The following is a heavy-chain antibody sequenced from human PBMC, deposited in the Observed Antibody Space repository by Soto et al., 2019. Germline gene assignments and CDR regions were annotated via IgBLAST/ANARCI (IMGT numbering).Heavy chain of an antibody. CDR1: GYSISSSNW. CDR2: IYYSGTT. J-gene: IGHJ4*02. Sequence: QVQLQESGPGLVKPSDTLSLTCAVSGYSISSSNWWGWIRQPPGKGLEWIGYIYYSGTTYYNPSLXXXXXXXXXXXXXXXXXXXXXXXXXXXXXXXXXXXXXQGPIDYWGQGTLVTVSS. CDR3: XXXXXQGPIDY. V-gene: IGHV4-28*01.